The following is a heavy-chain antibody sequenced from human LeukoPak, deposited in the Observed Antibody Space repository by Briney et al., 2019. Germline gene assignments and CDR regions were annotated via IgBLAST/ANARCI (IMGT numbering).Heavy chain of an antibody. CDR3: ARRYCDSTRCYDAFDI. V-gene: IGHV1-2*02. Sequence: GASVKVSCKASGYTFTGYYIHWVRQAPGQGLEWMGWINPNSGGTNYAQKFQGRVTMTRDTYISTVYMEVSGVRSDDTAAYYCARRYCDSTRCYDAFDIWGQGTMVTVSS. J-gene: IGHJ3*02. CDR1: GYTFTGYY. D-gene: IGHD2-2*01. CDR2: INPNSGGT.